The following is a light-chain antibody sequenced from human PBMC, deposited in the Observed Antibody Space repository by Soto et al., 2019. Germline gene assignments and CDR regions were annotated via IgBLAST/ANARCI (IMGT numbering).Light chain of an antibody. CDR2: DVS. CDR3: YPYTSSNTYV. V-gene: IGLV2-14*03. CDR1: SSDVGGYNY. J-gene: IGLJ1*01. Sequence: QSALTQPASVSGSPGQSITISCTGTSSDVGGYNYVSWYQHHPGKVPQLMIYDVSNRPSGVSNRFSGSKSGNTASLTISGLQAEDEADYYCYPYTSSNTYVFGSGTKVTVL.